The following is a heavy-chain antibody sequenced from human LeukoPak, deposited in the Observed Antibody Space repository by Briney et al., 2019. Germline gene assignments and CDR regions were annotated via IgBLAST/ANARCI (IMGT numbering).Heavy chain of an antibody. CDR3: AKVASRYCSGGSCYSDY. V-gene: IGHV3-23*01. CDR1: GFTFSSYA. CDR2: ISGSGGST. Sequence: GGSLRLSCAASGFTFSSYAMSWVRQAPEKGLEWVSAISGSGGSTYYAESVKGRFTISRDNSGNTLYLQMNSLRAEDTAIYYCAKVASRYCSGGSCYSDYWGQGTLVTVSS. J-gene: IGHJ4*02. D-gene: IGHD2-15*01.